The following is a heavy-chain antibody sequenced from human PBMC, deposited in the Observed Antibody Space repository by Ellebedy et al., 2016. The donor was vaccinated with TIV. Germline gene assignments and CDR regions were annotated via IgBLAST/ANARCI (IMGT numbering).Heavy chain of an antibody. CDR1: GFSVTPIY. Sequence: PGGSLRLSCAASGFSVTPIYMTWLRQAPGKGLEWVSVVDAAGVTSYADSVKGRFTISTHSSKNTLFLQMNSLRPDDTAVYYCARSEPMDVWGKGTTVTVSS. V-gene: IGHV3-53*04. CDR2: VDAAGVT. D-gene: IGHD1-14*01. CDR3: ARSEPMDV. J-gene: IGHJ6*04.